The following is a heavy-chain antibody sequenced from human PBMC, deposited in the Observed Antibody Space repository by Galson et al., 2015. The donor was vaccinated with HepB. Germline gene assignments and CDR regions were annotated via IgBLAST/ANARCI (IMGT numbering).Heavy chain of an antibody. CDR3: AGGDRSYCGGNCPLDY. Sequence: SLRLSCAASGFTFSSHVMQWVRQAPGKGLEWVAIISSDGNNKFYADSVKGRFTFSRDNSKNTLYLEMNSLRTEDTAVYYCAGGDRSYCGGNCPLDYWGQGTLVTVSS. CDR2: ISSDGNNK. CDR1: GFTFSSHV. D-gene: IGHD2-21*02. J-gene: IGHJ4*02. V-gene: IGHV3-30*04.